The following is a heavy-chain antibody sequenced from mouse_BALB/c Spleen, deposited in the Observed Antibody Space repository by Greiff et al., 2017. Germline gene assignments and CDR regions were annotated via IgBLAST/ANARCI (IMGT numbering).Heavy chain of an antibody. CDR2: INPSNGGT. D-gene: IGHD1-1*01. CDR3: TRSTTVVAPPAWFAY. J-gene: IGHJ3*01. Sequence: QVQLQQPGAELVKPGASVKLSCKASGYTFTSYYMYWVKQRPGQGLEWIGGINPSNGGTNFNEKFKSKATLTVDKSSSTAYMQLSSLTSEDSAVYYCTRSTTVVAPPAWFAYWGQGTLVTVSA. CDR1: GYTFTSYY. V-gene: IGHV1S81*02.